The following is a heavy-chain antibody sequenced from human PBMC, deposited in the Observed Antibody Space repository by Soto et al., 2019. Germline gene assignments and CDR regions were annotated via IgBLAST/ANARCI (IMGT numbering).Heavy chain of an antibody. CDR3: GRALSEALPIYCFDA. J-gene: IGHJ4*02. D-gene: IGHD2-21*02. Sequence: QVTLKESGPALVKPTETLTLTCTVSGFSLSKARMGVSWIRQPPGKALEWLAHIFWNDERSYYTSLKNRLTISKDTSKSQVVLTFTNVDPVDTGRYFCGRALSEALPIYCFDAWGQGTLVTVSS. CDR1: GFSLSKARMG. CDR2: IFWNDER. V-gene: IGHV2-26*01.